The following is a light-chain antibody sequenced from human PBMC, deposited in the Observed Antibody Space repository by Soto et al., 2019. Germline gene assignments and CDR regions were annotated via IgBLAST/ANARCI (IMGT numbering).Light chain of an antibody. Sequence: DIQMTQSPSTLSASVGDRVTITCRASQSINDWVAWYQQKPGRAPKFLIYKASNLESGVPSRFSGSGSGTEFTLTISSLQPDDFATYYCQHCHGFPWTFGQGTKVEIK. CDR2: KAS. V-gene: IGKV1-5*03. CDR3: QHCHGFPWT. CDR1: QSINDW. J-gene: IGKJ1*01.